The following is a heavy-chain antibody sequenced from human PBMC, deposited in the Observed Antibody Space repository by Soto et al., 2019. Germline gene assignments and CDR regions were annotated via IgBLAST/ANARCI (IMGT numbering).Heavy chain of an antibody. Sequence: AASVKVSCKASGGTFSSYAISWVRQAPGQGLEWMGGIIPIFGTANYAQKFQGRVTITADESTSTAYMELSSLRSEDTAVYYCARGDFGVVIHYYGMDVWGQGTTVTVSS. CDR2: IIPIFGTA. CDR1: GGTFSSYA. D-gene: IGHD3-3*01. CDR3: ARGDFGVVIHYYGMDV. J-gene: IGHJ6*02. V-gene: IGHV1-69*13.